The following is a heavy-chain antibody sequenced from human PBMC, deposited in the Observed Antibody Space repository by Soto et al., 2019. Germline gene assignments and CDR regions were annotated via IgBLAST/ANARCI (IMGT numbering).Heavy chain of an antibody. CDR1: GGSISSGGYS. CDR2: IYHSGST. CDR3: ARGKVATRYYCFDP. V-gene: IGHV4-30-2*01. J-gene: IGHJ5*02. Sequence: SETLSLTCAVSGGSISSGGYSWSWIRQPPGKGLEWIGYIYHSGSTYYNPSLKSRVTISVDRSKNQFSLKLSPVTAADTAVYYCARGKVATRYYCFDPWGQGTLVTVSS. D-gene: IGHD5-12*01.